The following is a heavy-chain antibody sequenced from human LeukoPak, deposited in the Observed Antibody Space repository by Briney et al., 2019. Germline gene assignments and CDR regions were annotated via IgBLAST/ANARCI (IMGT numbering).Heavy chain of an antibody. CDR2: IIPIFGTA. J-gene: IGHJ4*02. CDR3: ARVYYRRSGYYNQFDY. CDR1: GGTFSSYA. Sequence: SVKVSCKASGGTFSSYAISWVRQAPGQGREWMGVIIPIFGTANYAQKFQGRDTINADESTSTAYMELSSLRSEDTAVYYCARVYYRRSGYYNQFDYWGQGTLVTVSS. D-gene: IGHD3-3*01. V-gene: IGHV1-69*13.